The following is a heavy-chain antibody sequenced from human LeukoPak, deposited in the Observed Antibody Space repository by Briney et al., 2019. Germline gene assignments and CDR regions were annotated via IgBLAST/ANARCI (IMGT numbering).Heavy chain of an antibody. J-gene: IGHJ4*02. CDR1: GGSISSYY. CDR2: IYTSGST. CDR3: ARGATELWFGEYLGLYYFDY. Sequence: SETLSLTCTVSGGSISSYYWSWLRQPAGKGLEWIGRIYTSGSTNYNPSLKSRVTVSVDTSKNQFSLKLSSVTAADTAVYYCARGATELWFGEYLGLYYFDYWGQGTLVTVSS. D-gene: IGHD3-10*01. V-gene: IGHV4-4*07.